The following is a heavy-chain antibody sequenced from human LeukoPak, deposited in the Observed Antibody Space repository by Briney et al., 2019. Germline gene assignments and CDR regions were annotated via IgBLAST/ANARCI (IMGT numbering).Heavy chain of an antibody. CDR2: LSGSGGST. CDR1: GFTFSNYA. CDR3: AKVDSGIVATGSPYFDY. J-gene: IGHJ4*02. Sequence: PGGSLRLSCAASGFTFSNYAMSWVRQAPGKGLEWVPSLSGSGGSTYHADSVKGRFTISRDNSKNTLYLQMNSLRAEDTAVYYCAKVDSGIVATGSPYFDYWGQGTLVTVSS. V-gene: IGHV3-23*01. D-gene: IGHD6-13*01.